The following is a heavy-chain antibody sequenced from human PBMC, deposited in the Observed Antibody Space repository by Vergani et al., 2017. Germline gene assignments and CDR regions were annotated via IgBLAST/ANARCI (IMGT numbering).Heavy chain of an antibody. CDR1: GFTFSSYS. V-gene: IGHV3-21*01. CDR2: ISSSSSYI. D-gene: IGHD3-3*01. J-gene: IGHJ6*02. Sequence: EVQLVESGGGLVKPGGSLRLSCAASGFTFSSYSMNWVRQAPGKGLEWVSSISSSSSYIYYADSVKGRFTISRDNAKNSLYLQMNSLRAEDTAVYYCARDLAYYDFWSGYYSYYYGMDVWGQGTTVTVSS. CDR3: ARDLAYYDFWSGYYSYYYGMDV.